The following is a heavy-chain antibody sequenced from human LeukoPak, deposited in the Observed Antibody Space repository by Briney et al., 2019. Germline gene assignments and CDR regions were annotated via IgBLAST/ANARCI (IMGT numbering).Heavy chain of an antibody. V-gene: IGHV4-61*02. CDR1: GGSINSGSYY. CDR2: IYTSGST. Sequence: PSESLSLTCTVSGGSINSGSYYWSWIRQPAGKGLEWIGRIYTSGSTNYNPSLKSRVTISVDTSKNQFSLKLSSVTAADTAVYYCATEYCSSTSCHSFDYWGQGTLVTVSS. CDR3: ATEYCSSTSCHSFDY. D-gene: IGHD2-2*01. J-gene: IGHJ4*02.